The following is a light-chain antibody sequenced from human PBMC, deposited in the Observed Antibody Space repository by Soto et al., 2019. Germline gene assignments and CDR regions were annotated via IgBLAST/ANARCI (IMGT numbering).Light chain of an antibody. CDR2: GAS. Sequence: EIVLTQCPATLSVSPGERATLSCRASQIGSSNLAGYQQKPGKAPRLLIDGASSRATGSPDRFSGSGAGTEFTLTSSSLQSEDFAVYYCQQYNDGPPTFGQGTKVDIK. CDR3: QQYNDGPPT. J-gene: IGKJ1*01. V-gene: IGKV3D-15*01. CDR1: QIGSSN.